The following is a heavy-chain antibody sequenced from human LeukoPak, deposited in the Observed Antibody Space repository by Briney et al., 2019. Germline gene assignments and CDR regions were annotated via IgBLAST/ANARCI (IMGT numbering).Heavy chain of an antibody. CDR2: ISSSGSTI. Sequence: GGSLRLSCAASGFTFSDYYMSWIRQAPGKGLEWVSYISSSGSTIYYADSVKGRFTISRDNAKNSLYLQMNSLRAEDTAVYYCASEYDFWSGYYLNYWGQGTLVTVSS. V-gene: IGHV3-11*04. J-gene: IGHJ4*02. CDR1: GFTFSDYY. CDR3: ASEYDFWSGYYLNY. D-gene: IGHD3-3*01.